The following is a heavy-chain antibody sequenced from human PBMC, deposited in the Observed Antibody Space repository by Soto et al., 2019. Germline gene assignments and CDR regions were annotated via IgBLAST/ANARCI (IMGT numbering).Heavy chain of an antibody. CDR1: GFTFSTYV. Sequence: PGGSLRLSCSASGFTFSTYVMHWVRQAPGKGLEYVAAVNTNGGRTYYADSLMGRFTISRDNSRNTLSLQMNSLRVDDTALYYCVRELTSGWYGDFDYWGQGTLVTVSS. CDR3: VRELTSGWYGDFDY. D-gene: IGHD6-19*01. V-gene: IGHV3-64D*06. CDR2: VNTNGGRT. J-gene: IGHJ4*02.